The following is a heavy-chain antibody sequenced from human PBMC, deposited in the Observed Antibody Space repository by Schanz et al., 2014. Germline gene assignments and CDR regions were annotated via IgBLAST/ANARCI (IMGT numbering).Heavy chain of an antibody. Sequence: QLQLQESGPGLVKPSETLSLTCSVSGASISSTTYYWGWVRQPPGKGLEWIGYIYYSGSTYYNPSLKSRVTISVDTSKNQFSLMLGSVPAADTAVYYCARAAGPVDYWGQGTLVTVSS. CDR2: IYYSGST. CDR3: ARAAGPVDY. CDR1: GASISSTTYY. D-gene: IGHD6-13*01. J-gene: IGHJ4*02. V-gene: IGHV4-39*07.